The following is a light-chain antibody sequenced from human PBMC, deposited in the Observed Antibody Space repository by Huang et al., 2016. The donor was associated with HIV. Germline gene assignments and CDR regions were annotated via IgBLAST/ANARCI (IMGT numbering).Light chain of an antibody. J-gene: IGKJ2*01. CDR2: DAS. CDR3: QQRSNWPPYT. Sequence: EIVLTQSPATLSLSPGKRATLSCRASQSVGYYLAWYQQKPGQAPRLLIFDASNRATGSPARFSGSGSGTDFTLTISSLEPEDFAVYYCQQRSNWPPYTFGQGTKLEIK. V-gene: IGKV3-11*01. CDR1: QSVGYY.